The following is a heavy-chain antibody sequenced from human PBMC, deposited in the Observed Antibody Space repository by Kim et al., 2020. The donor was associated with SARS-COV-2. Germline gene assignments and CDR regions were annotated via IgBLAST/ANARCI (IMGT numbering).Heavy chain of an antibody. CDR3: AKSKITRFPGGLYGMEV. CDR2: ISWNSGTI. Sequence: GGSLRLSCAASGFTFDDYAMHWVRQAPGKGLEWVSGISWNSGTIGYADSVKGRFTISRDNAKNSLYLQMNSLRTEDTALYYCAKSKITRFPGGLYGMEVWGQGSTVTVSS. D-gene: IGHD3-10*01. J-gene: IGHJ6*02. V-gene: IGHV3-9*01. CDR1: GFTFDDYA.